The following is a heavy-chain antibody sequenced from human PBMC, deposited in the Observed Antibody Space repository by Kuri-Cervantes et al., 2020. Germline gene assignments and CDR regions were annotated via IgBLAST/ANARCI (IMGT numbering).Heavy chain of an antibody. V-gene: IGHV3-53*05. Sequence: GESLKISCAASGFTFSSYARHWVRQAPGKGLEWVSVIYSGGSTYYADSVKGRFSISRDNSKNTLYLQMNSLRAEDTAVYYCARDHFGGNSEWVYWGQGTLVTVSS. CDR2: IYSGGST. D-gene: IGHD4-23*01. CDR1: GFTFSSYA. J-gene: IGHJ4*02. CDR3: ARDHFGGNSEWVY.